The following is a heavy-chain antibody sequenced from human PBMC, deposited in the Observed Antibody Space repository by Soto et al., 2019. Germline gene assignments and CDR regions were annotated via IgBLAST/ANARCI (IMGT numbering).Heavy chain of an antibody. CDR2: ISGDGRTT. Sequence: EVQLVEAGGDLVQQGGSLRLSCVASGFTLSGYWMHWVRQVPGKGLVWVSRISGDGRTTNYADSVQGRFTISRETAKITLYLQMASLRDADTALYYGTRVMDGRSGLFDYCVQGNLVTVSS. D-gene: IGHD1-26*01. J-gene: IGHJ4*02. CDR1: GFTLSGYW. CDR3: TRVMDGRSGLFDY. V-gene: IGHV3-74*01.